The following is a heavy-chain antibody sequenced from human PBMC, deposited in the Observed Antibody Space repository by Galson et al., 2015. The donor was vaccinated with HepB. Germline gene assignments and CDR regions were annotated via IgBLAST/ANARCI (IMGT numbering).Heavy chain of an antibody. D-gene: IGHD6-19*01. CDR1: GFTFSSYS. CDR3: AREGPLQSGVFRYSSGWYVY. CDR2: ISSSSSTI. V-gene: IGHV3-48*01. Sequence: SLRLSCAASGFTFSSYSMNWVRQAPGKGLEWVSYISSSSSTIYYADSVKGRFTISRDNAKNSLYLQMNSLRAEDTAVYYCAREGPLQSGVFRYSSGWYVYWGQGTLVTVSS. J-gene: IGHJ4*02.